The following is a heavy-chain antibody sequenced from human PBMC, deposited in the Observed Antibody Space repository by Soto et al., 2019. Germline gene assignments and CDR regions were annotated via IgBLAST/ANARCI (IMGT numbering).Heavy chain of an antibody. J-gene: IGHJ6*02. CDR2: ISSSSSTI. CDR1: GYTFSSYS. CDR3: ARVIMDV. V-gene: IGHV3-48*02. Sequence: PGGSLTVSCAASGYTFSSYSTNRDRQAPGKGLEWVSYISSSSSTIYYADSVKGRFTITRDNAKNSLYLQMNSLRDEDTAVYCCARVIMDVWGQGTTVTVSS.